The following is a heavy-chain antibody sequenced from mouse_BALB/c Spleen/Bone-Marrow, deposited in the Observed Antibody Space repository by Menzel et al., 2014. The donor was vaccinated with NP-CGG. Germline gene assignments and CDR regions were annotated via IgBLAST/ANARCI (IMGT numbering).Heavy chain of an antibody. V-gene: IGHV7-3*02. CDR2: IRNKANGYTT. CDR1: GFTFTDYY. CDR3: ARDKGLLRFDY. J-gene: IGHJ2*01. Sequence: EVKLVESGGGLVQPGGSLRLSCATSGFTFTDYYMSWVRQPPGKALEWLAFIRNKANGYTTEYSASVKGRFTISRDNSQSILYLQMNTLRAEDSATYYCARDKGLLRFDYWGHGTTLTVSS. D-gene: IGHD1-1*01.